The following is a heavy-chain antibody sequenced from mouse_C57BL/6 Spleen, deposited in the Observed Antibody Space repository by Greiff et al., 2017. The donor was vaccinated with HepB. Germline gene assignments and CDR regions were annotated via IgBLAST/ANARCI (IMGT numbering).Heavy chain of an antibody. CDR2: IYPGDGDT. CDR3: SYYYGSSYGGYWYFDV. Sequence: VQLVESGPELVKPGASVKISCKASGYAFSSSWMNWVKQRPGKGLEWIGRIYPGDGDTNYNGKFKGKATLTADKSSSTAYMQLSSLTSEDSAVYFCSYYYGSSYGGYWYFDVWGTGTTVTVSS. J-gene: IGHJ1*03. D-gene: IGHD1-1*01. CDR1: GYAFSSSW. V-gene: IGHV1-82*01.